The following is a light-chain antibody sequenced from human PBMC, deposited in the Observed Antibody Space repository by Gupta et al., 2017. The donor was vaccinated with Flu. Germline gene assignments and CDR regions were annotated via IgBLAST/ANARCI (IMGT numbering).Light chain of an antibody. CDR1: NTN. J-gene: IGKJ5*01. V-gene: IGKV3-15*01. CDR2: GAS. Sequence: NTNLAWYQQKPAQPPRLLISGASVRATGIPARFSGSGSGTEFTLTISNLQSEDGAIYFCQQYQDWVAFGQGTRLEI. CDR3: QQYQDWVA.